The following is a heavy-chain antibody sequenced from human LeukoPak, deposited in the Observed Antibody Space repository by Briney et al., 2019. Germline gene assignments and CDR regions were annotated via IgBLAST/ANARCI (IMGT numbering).Heavy chain of an antibody. CDR3: ERALGDAFDI. D-gene: IGHD1-26*01. J-gene: IGHJ3*02. CDR2: IGTAGYP. Sequence: GGSLRLSCAASGFSFSSYYMHWVRQATGKGLEWGSAIGTAGYPDYPRSVKGRFTISRENEKNSLYLQMNSLRAGDTAVYYCERALGDAFDIWGQGKMVTVSS. V-gene: IGHV3-13*05. CDR1: GFSFSSYY.